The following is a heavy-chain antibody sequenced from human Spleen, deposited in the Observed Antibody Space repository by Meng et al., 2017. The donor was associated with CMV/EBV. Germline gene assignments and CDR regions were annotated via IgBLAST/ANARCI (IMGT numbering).Heavy chain of an antibody. CDR2: INSDGSST. CDR1: GFTFSNYA. Sequence: GESLKISCAASGFTFSNYAMHWVRQAPGKGLVWVSRINSDGSSTNYADSVKGRFTISRDNAKNTLFLQMNSLRAEDTAVYYCASYCTTTSCPNYFDYWGQGTLVTVSS. CDR3: ASYCTTTSCPNYFDY. J-gene: IGHJ4*02. V-gene: IGHV3-74*01. D-gene: IGHD2-2*01.